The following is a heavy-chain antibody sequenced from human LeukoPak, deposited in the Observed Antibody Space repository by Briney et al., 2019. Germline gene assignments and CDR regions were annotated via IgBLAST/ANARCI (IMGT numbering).Heavy chain of an antibody. V-gene: IGHV3-23*01. CDR1: GFTFSSYT. Sequence: GGSLRLSCAASGFTFSSYTTTWVRQAPGKGLEWVSGISGSGVSTYYADSVKGRFTISRDNSKDTLYLQMNSLRAEDTAVYYCAKDRDCTSTSCYFYFDYWGQGIPVTVSS. CDR2: ISGSGVST. J-gene: IGHJ4*02. D-gene: IGHD2-2*01. CDR3: AKDRDCTSTSCYFYFDY.